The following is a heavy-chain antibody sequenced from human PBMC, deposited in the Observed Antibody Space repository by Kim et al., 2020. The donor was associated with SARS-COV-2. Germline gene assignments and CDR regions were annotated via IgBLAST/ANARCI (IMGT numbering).Heavy chain of an antibody. CDR1: GGSISSSNW. V-gene: IGHV4-4*02. D-gene: IGHD6-13*01. CDR3: ARAVGSWHGYYFDY. CDR2: IYHSGST. Sequence: SETLSLTCAVSGGSISSSNWWSWVRQPPGKGLEWIGEIYHSGSTNYNPSLKSRVTISVDKSKNQFSLKLSSVTAADTAVYYCARAVGSWHGYYFDYWGQGTLVTVSS. J-gene: IGHJ4*02.